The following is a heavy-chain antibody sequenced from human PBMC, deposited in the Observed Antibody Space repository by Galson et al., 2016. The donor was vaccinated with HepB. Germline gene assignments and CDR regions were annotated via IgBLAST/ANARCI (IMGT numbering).Heavy chain of an antibody. V-gene: IGHV1-3*04. CDR3: ATSKPGSGYASGFDH. CDR1: GFSFSNYA. CDR2: INTGNGKT. J-gene: IGHJ4*02. Sequence: SVKVSCKASGFSFSNYALHWVRQAPGQRLEWMGWINTGNGKTKYSQNFQGRVTITRDASANATYMDLSSLGSGETAIYYCATSKPGSGYASGFDHWGQGTLVTVSS. D-gene: IGHD5-12*01.